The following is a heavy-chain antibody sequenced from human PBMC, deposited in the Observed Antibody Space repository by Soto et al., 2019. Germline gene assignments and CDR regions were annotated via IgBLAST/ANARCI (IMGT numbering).Heavy chain of an antibody. CDR3: ASDQWPNRFDP. CDR1: GGSITSGGYY. J-gene: IGHJ5*02. V-gene: IGHV4-31*03. Sequence: QVQLQESGPGLVKPSQTLSVTCTVSGGSITSGGYYWSSIRQYPGKGLEWIGYIYYSGSTYYNPSLKSRVTISRDTSKNQLSLNLSSVTAADTALYYCASDQWPNRFDPWGQGTLVTVSS. D-gene: IGHD2-8*01. CDR2: IYYSGST.